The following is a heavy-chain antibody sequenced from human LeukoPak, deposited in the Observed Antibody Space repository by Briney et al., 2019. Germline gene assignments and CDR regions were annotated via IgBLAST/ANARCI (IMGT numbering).Heavy chain of an antibody. J-gene: IGHJ4*02. D-gene: IGHD3-22*01. V-gene: IGHV3-23*01. CDR2: IDGSGGST. CDR3: AKYDSSGYYPYYFDY. CDR1: GFTFSSYA. Sequence: GGSLRLSCAASGFTFSSYAMHWVRQSPGRGLECVSTIDGSGGSTFHADSVRGRFTISRDNSKNTLYLQMNSLRAEDTAVYYCAKYDSSGYYPYYFDYWGQGTLVTVSS.